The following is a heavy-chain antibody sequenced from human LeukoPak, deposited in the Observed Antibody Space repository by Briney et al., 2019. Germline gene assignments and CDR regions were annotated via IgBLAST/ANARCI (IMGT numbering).Heavy chain of an antibody. D-gene: IGHD6-13*01. V-gene: IGHV4-34*01. CDR1: GGSFSGYY. J-gene: IGHJ4*02. CDR3: ARGGKGPPIAAYYFDY. Sequence: PSETLSLTCAVYGGSFSGYYWSWIRQPPGKGLEWIGEINHSGSTNYNPSLKSRVTISVDTSKNQFSLKLSSVTAADTAVYYCARGGKGPPIAAYYFDYWGQGTLVTVSS. CDR2: INHSGST.